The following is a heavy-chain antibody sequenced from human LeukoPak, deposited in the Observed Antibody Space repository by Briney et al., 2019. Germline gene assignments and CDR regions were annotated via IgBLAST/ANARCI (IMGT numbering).Heavy chain of an antibody. CDR2: ISSSSSYI. CDR3: AWGMDV. J-gene: IGHJ6*02. CDR1: GFTFSSCS. V-gene: IGHV3-21*06. Sequence: GGSLRLSCAASGFTFSSCSMNWVRQAPVKGLEWVSSISSSSSYIYYADSVKGRFIISRDSAKNSLYLQMNSLRLEDTAIYYCAWGMDVWGQGTTVTVSS.